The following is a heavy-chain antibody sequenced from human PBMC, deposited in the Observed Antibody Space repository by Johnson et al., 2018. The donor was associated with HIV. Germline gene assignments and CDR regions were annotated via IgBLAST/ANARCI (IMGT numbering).Heavy chain of an antibody. V-gene: IGHV3-66*01. D-gene: IGHD1-26*01. CDR2: IYSGGST. CDR3: ARDHWDWVGATDAFDI. Sequence: VQLVESGGGLVQPGGSLRLSCAASGFTVSSNYMSWVRQAPGKGLEWVSVIYSGGSTYYAASVKGRCTIPRDNAKNPLYLQMNSQRAEDTAVYYCARDHWDWVGATDAFDIWGQGTMVTVSS. CDR1: GFTVSSNY. J-gene: IGHJ3*02.